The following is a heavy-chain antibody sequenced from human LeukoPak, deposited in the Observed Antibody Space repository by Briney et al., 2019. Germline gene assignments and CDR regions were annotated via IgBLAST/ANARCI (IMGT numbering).Heavy chain of an antibody. CDR2: TYYRSKWYN. D-gene: IGHD5-18*01. CDR3: ARGYGYYFDY. V-gene: IGHV6-1*01. CDR1: GDSVSSNSAA. J-gene: IGHJ4*02. Sequence: SHTLSLTCAISGDSVSSNSAAWNWISQSPSRGLEWLGRTYYRSKWYNDYAVSVKSRITINPDPSKNQFSLQLNSVTPGDTAIYYWARGYGYYFDYWGQGTLVTVSS.